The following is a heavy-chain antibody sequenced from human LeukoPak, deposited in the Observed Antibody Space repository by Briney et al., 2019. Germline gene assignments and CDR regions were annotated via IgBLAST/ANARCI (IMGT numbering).Heavy chain of an antibody. D-gene: IGHD2-15*01. CDR2: IKQDGREK. CDR1: GFTFSSYS. J-gene: IGHJ3*02. V-gene: IGHV3-7*01. Sequence: PPGGSLRLSCAASGFTFSSYSMNWVRQAPGKGLEWVADIKQDGREKYYVDSVKGRFTISRQNAKNSVFLQMNSLRAEDTAVYYCARHRSGGSQDDAFDIWGQGTMVTVSS. CDR3: ARHRSGGSQDDAFDI.